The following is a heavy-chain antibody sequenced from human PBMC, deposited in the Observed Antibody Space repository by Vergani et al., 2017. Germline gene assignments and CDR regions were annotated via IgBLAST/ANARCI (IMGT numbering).Heavy chain of an antibody. Sequence: QMQLVQSGPEVKKPGTSVKVSCQASGFTFTSSAVPWVRQARGQRLEWIGWIVVGSGNTNYAQKFQERVTITRDMSTSTAYMELSSLRSEDTAVYYCAADNGGQWLAGDWGQGTLVTVSS. CDR3: AADNGGQWLAGD. CDR2: IVVGSGNT. D-gene: IGHD6-19*01. V-gene: IGHV1-58*01. CDR1: GFTFTSSA. J-gene: IGHJ4*02.